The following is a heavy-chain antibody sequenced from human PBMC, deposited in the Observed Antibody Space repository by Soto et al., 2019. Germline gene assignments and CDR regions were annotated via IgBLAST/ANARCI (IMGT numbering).Heavy chain of an antibody. CDR1: GGSISSYY. Sequence: QVQLQESGPGLVKPSETLSLTCTVSGGSISSYYWSWIRQPPGKGLEWIGYIYYSGSTNYNPSLKNRVTIPVDTSKIQFSLKLSSVTAADTAVYYCARAKAPLYSSSWYWFDPWGQGTLVTVSS. J-gene: IGHJ5*02. V-gene: IGHV4-59*08. D-gene: IGHD6-13*01. CDR3: ARAKAPLYSSSWYWFDP. CDR2: IYYSGST.